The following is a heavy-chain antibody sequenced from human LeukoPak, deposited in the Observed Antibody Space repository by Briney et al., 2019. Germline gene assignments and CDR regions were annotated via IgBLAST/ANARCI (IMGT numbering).Heavy chain of an antibody. D-gene: IGHD1-26*01. V-gene: IGHV3-33*01. Sequence: AGSLTLTCAASGCSFSSYALGWVRQPPGKGLEWMAVICYDGSNKYYADSEKGRFTILRDTSKHTLYLLINSMRADATAVYYCARPRERDDAFDIWGQGTMVTVSS. CDR1: GCSFSSYA. CDR3: ARPRERDDAFDI. J-gene: IGHJ3*02. CDR2: ICYDGSNK.